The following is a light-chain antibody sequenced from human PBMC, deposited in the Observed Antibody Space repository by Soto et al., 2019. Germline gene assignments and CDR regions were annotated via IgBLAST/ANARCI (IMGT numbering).Light chain of an antibody. CDR3: SSYTSDWGV. J-gene: IGLJ1*01. Sequence: QSALTQPASVSGSPGQSITISCTGTSSDVGGYNYVSWYQQHPGKAPKLMIYEVSHRPSGVSDRFSGSKSGNTASLTISGLQAEDEADYYCSSYTSDWGVFGTGTKLTVL. CDR2: EVS. CDR1: SSDVGGYNY. V-gene: IGLV2-14*01.